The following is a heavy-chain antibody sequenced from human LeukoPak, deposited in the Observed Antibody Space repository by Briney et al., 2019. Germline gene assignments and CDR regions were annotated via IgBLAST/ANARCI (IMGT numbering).Heavy chain of an antibody. J-gene: IGHJ4*02. CDR1: GFTFSSYG. CDR2: IRFDGSNQ. D-gene: IGHD5-24*01. Sequence: GGSLRLSCAASGFTFSSYGMHWVRQAPGKGLEWVASIRFDGSNQYYADSVKGRFTISRDDSKNTLFLQMNSLRAEDTAVYYCAKALLEMATIMTFDYWGQGTLVTVSS. CDR3: AKALLEMATIMTFDY. V-gene: IGHV3-30*02.